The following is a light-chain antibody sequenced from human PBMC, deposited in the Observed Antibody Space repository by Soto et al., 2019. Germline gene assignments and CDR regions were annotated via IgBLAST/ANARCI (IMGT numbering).Light chain of an antibody. CDR1: QSVSSSH. CDR3: HQYGSTPLT. Sequence: EIVLTQSPGTLSLSPGERATLSCRASQSVSSSHLAWYQQKPGQAPRLVIYAASIRATGIPDRFSGSGSGTDFTLTISRLESEDFAVYYCHQYGSTPLTFGGGTKVEIK. CDR2: AAS. J-gene: IGKJ4*01. V-gene: IGKV3-20*01.